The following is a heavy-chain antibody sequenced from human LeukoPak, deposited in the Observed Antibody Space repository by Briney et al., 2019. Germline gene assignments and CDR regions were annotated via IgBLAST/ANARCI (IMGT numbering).Heavy chain of an antibody. D-gene: IGHD3-3*01. CDR2: VHNDETRT. CDR1: GFAFSTYG. Sequence: GGSLRLSCAASGFAFSTYGIHWVRQSLGKGLEWVAYVHNDETRTWYADSVKGRFTISKDNSKNTVYLQMSSLSAEDTAMYYCARGFSLEAFDIWGQGTMVTVSS. J-gene: IGHJ3*02. V-gene: IGHV3-30*02. CDR3: ARGFSLEAFDI.